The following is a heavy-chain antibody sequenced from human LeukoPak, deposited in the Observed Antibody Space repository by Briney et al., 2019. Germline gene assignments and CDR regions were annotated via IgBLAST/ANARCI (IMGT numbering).Heavy chain of an antibody. Sequence: GGALRLSCAASGFTFSSYWLHWVRQALGRGLVWVSHIYRDGRSTNYADAVNGRLTISRDNSKNPLYLQMTSLRADDTAVYYCARDRSSLGVWCGVLINWGQGTLVTVSS. CDR1: GFTFSSYW. D-gene: IGHD3-10*01. J-gene: IGHJ4*02. CDR2: IYRDGRST. V-gene: IGHV3-74*01. CDR3: ARDRSSLGVWCGVLIN.